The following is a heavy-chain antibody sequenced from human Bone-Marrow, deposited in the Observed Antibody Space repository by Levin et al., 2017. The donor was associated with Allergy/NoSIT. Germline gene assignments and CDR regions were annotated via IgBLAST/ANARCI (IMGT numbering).Heavy chain of an antibody. CDR3: ARGAGIGDFWSGSPNWFDP. V-gene: IGHV3-48*03. CDR1: GFIFSIYE. Sequence: PGGSLRLSCSASGFIFSIYEMNWVRQAPGKGLEWISYITNSGASTNYADSVRGRFTISRDNAENSLYLQMDSLRADDTAIYYCARGAGIGDFWSGSPNWFDPWGQGTLVTVSS. D-gene: IGHD3-3*01. CDR2: ITNSGAST. J-gene: IGHJ5*02.